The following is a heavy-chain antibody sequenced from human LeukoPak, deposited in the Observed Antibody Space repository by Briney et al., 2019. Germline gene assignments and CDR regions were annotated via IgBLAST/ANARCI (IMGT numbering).Heavy chain of an antibody. CDR1: GGSISSYY. CDR3: AREDPQTTVPEGMDV. D-gene: IGHD4-17*01. V-gene: IGHV4-59*01. Sequence: SETLSLTCTVSGGSISSYYWSWIRQPPGKGLEWIGYIYTSGSTNYNPSLKSRVTISVDTSKNQFSLKLSSVTAADTAVYYCAREDPQTTVPEGMDVWGQGTTVTVSS. J-gene: IGHJ6*02. CDR2: IYTSGST.